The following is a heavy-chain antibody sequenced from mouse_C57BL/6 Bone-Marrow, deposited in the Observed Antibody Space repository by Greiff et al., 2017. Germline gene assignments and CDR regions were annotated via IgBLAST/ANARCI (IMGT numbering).Heavy chain of an antibody. CDR2: INPNNGGT. V-gene: IGHV1-26*01. Sequence: EVQLQQSGPELVKPGASVKISCKASGYTFTDYYMNWVKQSHGKSLEWIGDINPNNGGTSYNQKFKGKATLTVDKSSSTAYMELRSLTSEDSAVYYCASNYYGRREAWFAYWGQGTLVTVSA. D-gene: IGHD1-1*01. CDR3: ASNYYGRREAWFAY. J-gene: IGHJ3*01. CDR1: GYTFTDYY.